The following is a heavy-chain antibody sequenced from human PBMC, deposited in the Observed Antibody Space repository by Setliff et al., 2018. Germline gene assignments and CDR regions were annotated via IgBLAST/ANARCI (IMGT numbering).Heavy chain of an antibody. CDR1: GYTFTSYY. Sequence: ASVKVSCKASGYTFTSYYMHWVRQAPGQGLEWMGIINPSGGSTSYAQKFQGRVTMTRDTSTSTVYMELSSLRSEDTAVYYCARGPPPGATDPYYFDYWGQGTLVTVSS. CDR2: INPSGGST. J-gene: IGHJ4*02. D-gene: IGHD1-26*01. V-gene: IGHV1-46*01. CDR3: ARGPPPGATDPYYFDY.